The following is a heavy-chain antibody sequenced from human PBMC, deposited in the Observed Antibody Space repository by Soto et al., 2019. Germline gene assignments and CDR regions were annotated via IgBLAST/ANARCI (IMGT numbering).Heavy chain of an antibody. Sequence: QVQLQESGPGLVKPSGTLSLTYAVSGGSISTSHWWTWVRQPPGKGLEWIGEIYHSGSTNYNPSLKSRVSISVDTSRNQFSLSLSSVTAADTAVYYCASSGGGEDYWGQGTLVTVSS. V-gene: IGHV4-4*02. CDR1: GGSISTSHW. D-gene: IGHD3-16*01. J-gene: IGHJ4*02. CDR2: IYHSGST. CDR3: ASSGGGEDY.